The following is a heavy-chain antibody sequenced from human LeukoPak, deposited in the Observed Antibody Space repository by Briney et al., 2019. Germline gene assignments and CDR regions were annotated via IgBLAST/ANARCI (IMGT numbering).Heavy chain of an antibody. V-gene: IGHV3-48*04. CDR2: ISSSSSTI. Sequence: GGSLRLSCAASGFTFSSYSMNWVRQAPGKGLEWVSYISSSSSTIYYADSVKGRFTISRDNAKNSLYLQMNSLRAEDTAVYYCARELSGVGATPNWFDPWGQGTLVTVSS. D-gene: IGHD1-26*01. CDR1: GFTFSSYS. CDR3: ARELSGVGATPNWFDP. J-gene: IGHJ5*02.